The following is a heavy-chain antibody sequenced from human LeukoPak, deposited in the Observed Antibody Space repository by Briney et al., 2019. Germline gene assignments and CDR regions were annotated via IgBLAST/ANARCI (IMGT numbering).Heavy chain of an antibody. CDR3: AKGDAYGDYPYPDAFDI. J-gene: IGHJ3*02. D-gene: IGHD4-17*01. CDR2: IWYDGSNK. V-gene: IGHV3-33*06. CDR1: GFTFNTYA. Sequence: GGSLRLSCAASGFTFNTYALSWVRQAPGKGLEWVAVIWYDGSNKYYADSVKGRFTISRDNSKNTLYLQMNSLRAEDTAVYYCAKGDAYGDYPYPDAFDIWGQGTMVTVSS.